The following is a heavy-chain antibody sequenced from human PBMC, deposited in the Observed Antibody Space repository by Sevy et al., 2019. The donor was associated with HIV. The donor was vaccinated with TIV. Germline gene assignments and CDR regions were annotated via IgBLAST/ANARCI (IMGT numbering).Heavy chain of an antibody. CDR2: VSSDGDRT. J-gene: IGHJ5*02. CDR3: VREEVQNRNIRYCSGENCSYNSFDP. CDR1: GFDFKTYA. V-gene: IGHV3-30*14. D-gene: IGHD2-15*01. Sequence: GGSLRLSCVASGFDFKTYAMHWVRQAPGKGLEWLAIVSSDGDRTYYADSVKGPFTISRANSMDTLFHQLNSLKTDDTAVCFGVREEVQNRNIRYCSGENCSYNSFDPWGQGTLVTVSS.